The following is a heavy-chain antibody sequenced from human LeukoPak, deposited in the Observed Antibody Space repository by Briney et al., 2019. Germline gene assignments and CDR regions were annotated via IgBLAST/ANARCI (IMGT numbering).Heavy chain of an antibody. CDR3: AKDGVDIVVVPAAMPGSGDY. CDR1: GFTFSIYG. D-gene: IGHD2-2*01. CDR2: ISGSGGNT. J-gene: IGHJ4*02. Sequence: PGGSLRLSCAASGFTFSIYGMGWVRQAPGKGLEWVSAISGSGGNTYYADSVKGRFTISRDNSKNTLYLQMNSLRAEDTAVYYCAKDGVDIVVVPAAMPGSGDYWGQGTLVTVSS. V-gene: IGHV3-23*01.